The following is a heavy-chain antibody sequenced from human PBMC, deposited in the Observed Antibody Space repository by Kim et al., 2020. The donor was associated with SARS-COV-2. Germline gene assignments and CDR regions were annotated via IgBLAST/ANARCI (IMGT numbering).Heavy chain of an antibody. Sequence: ASVKVSCKASGYTFTGYYMHWVRQAPGQGLEWMGWINPNSGGTNYAQKFQGWVTMTRDTSISTAYMELSRLRSDDTAVYYCARDTAHYDYVWGRPTPSGGFDIWGQGTMVTVSS. J-gene: IGHJ3*02. CDR1: GYTFTGYY. CDR2: INPNSGGT. D-gene: IGHD3-16*01. V-gene: IGHV1-2*04. CDR3: ARDTAHYDYVWGRPTPSGGFDI.